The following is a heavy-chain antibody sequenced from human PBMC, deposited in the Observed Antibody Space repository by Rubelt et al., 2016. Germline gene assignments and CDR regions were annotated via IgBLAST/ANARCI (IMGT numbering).Heavy chain of an antibody. CDR2: INAGNGNT. D-gene: IGHD2-15*01. Sequence: QVQLVQSGAEVKKPGASVKVSCKASGYTFTSYAMHWVRQAPGQRLEWMGWINAGNGNTKYSQKFQGGAPIHREQSASTAYMERGSLRSEDTAVYYCARGYCSGGSCYYFDYWGQGTLVTVSS. J-gene: IGHJ4*02. V-gene: IGHV1-3*01. CDR1: GYTFTSYA. CDR3: ARGYCSGGSCYYFDY.